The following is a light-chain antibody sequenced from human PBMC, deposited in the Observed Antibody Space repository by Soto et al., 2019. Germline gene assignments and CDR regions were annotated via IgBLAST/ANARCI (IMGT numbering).Light chain of an antibody. CDR2: AAS. CDR3: QQYYSYPHP. CDR1: QGISSY. J-gene: IGKJ1*01. Sequence: AIRMTQSPSSFSASTGDRVTITCRASQGISSYLAWYQQKPGKAPKLLIYAASTLQSGVPSRSSGSGSGTDFTLTVSCLQSEDFATYYCQQYYSYPHPFGQGTKVEIK. V-gene: IGKV1-8*01.